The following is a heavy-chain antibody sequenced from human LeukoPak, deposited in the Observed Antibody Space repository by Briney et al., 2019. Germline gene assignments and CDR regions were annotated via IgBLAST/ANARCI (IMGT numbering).Heavy chain of an antibody. D-gene: IGHD1-1*01. J-gene: IGHJ4*02. CDR3: AKEAALEWDY. CDR1: GFTFDDYA. CDR2: ISWNSGSI. V-gene: IGHV3-9*01. Sequence: GRSLRLSCAASGFTFDDYAMHWVRQAPGKGLEWVSGISWNSGSIGYADSVKGRFTISRDNSKNTLYLQMNSLRAEDTAVYYCAKEAALEWDYWGQGTLVTVSS.